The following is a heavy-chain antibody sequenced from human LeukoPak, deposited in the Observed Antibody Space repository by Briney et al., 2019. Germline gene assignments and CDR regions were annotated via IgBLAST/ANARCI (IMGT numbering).Heavy chain of an antibody. Sequence: SETLSLTCTVSGGSISSYYWSWIRQPAGKGLEWIGRIYTSGSTNYSPSLKSRVTMSVDTSKNQFSLKLSSVTAADTAVYYCARVRYSSSSMMTSWFDPWGQGTLVTVSS. CDR3: ARVRYSSSSMMTSWFDP. CDR2: IYTSGST. J-gene: IGHJ5*02. D-gene: IGHD6-6*01. V-gene: IGHV4-4*07. CDR1: GGSISSYY.